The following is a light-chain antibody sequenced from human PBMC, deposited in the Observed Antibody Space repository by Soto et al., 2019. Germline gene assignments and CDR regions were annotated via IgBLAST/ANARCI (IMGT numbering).Light chain of an antibody. CDR2: NVS. J-gene: IGLJ1*01. CDR1: TSDVGSHNY. CDR3: LSYTTTSTYV. Sequence: QSALTQPASVSGSPGQSITISCTGTTSDVGSHNYVSWYQQHPGKAPKLMMSNVSNRPSGGSNLSSGSKSGDTASLTISGLQAEDDAYYYCLSYTTTSTYVFGTGTKLTVL. V-gene: IGLV2-14*01.